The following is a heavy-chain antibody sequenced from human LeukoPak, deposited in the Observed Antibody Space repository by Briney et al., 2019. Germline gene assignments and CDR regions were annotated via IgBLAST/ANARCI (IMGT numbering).Heavy chain of an antibody. CDR2: ISYDGSNK. CDR1: GFTFSSYS. V-gene: IGHV3-30*18. CDR3: AKALAEYSSGWYGGYY. J-gene: IGHJ4*02. Sequence: GGSLRLSCAASGFTFSSYSMHWVRQAPGKGLEWVAVISYDGSNKYYADSVKGRFTISRDNSKNTLYLQMNSLRAEDTAVYYCAKALAEYSSGWYGGYYWGQGTLVTVSS. D-gene: IGHD6-19*01.